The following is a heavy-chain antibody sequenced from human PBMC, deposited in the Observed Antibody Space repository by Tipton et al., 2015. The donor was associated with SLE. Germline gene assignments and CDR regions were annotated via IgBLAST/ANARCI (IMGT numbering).Heavy chain of an antibody. J-gene: IGHJ4*02. V-gene: IGHV4-39*01. CDR1: GGSISSRSYS. D-gene: IGHD5-24*01. CDR2: IYYSGST. Sequence: TLSLTCTVSGGSISSRSYSWGWIRQPPGKGLEWIGSIYYSGSTYHNPSLKSRVTISVDTSKNQFSLKLSSVTAADTAVYYCASQREMATIRDYWGQGTLVTVSS. CDR3: ASQREMATIRDY.